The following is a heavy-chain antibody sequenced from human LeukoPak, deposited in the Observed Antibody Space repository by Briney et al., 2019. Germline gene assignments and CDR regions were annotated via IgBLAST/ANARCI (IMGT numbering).Heavy chain of an antibody. D-gene: IGHD3-3*01. Sequence: PGGSLRLSCAASGFTVSSNYMSWVRQAPGKGLEWVSSISSSSSYIYYADSVKGRFTISRDNAKNSLYLQMNSLRAEDTAVYYCARVVYDFWSGYPPYFDYWGQGTLVTVSS. CDR2: ISSSSSYI. J-gene: IGHJ4*02. CDR3: ARVVYDFWSGYPPYFDY. CDR1: GFTVSSNY. V-gene: IGHV3-21*01.